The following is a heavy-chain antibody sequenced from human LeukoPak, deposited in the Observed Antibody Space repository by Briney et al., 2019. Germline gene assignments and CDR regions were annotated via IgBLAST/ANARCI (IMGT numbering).Heavy chain of an antibody. J-gene: IGHJ3*02. Sequence: PGGSLRLSCAASGFTFSSYSMNWVRQAPGKGLEWVSYISSCSSTIYYADSVKGRFTISRDNAKNSLYLQMNSLRAEDTAVYYCARDRAGAYSSDQMDNDAFDIWGQGTMVTVSS. CDR1: GFTFSSYS. D-gene: IGHD6-25*01. CDR3: ARDRAGAYSSDQMDNDAFDI. V-gene: IGHV3-48*04. CDR2: ISSCSSTI.